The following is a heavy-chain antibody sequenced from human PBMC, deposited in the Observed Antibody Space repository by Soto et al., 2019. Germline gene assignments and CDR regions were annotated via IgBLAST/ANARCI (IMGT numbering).Heavy chain of an antibody. CDR2: ISGSGGST. Sequence: GGSLRLSCAASGFTFSSYAMSWVRQAPGRGLEWVSAISGSGGSTYYADSVKGRFTISRDNSKNTLYLQMNSLRADDTAVYYCAKGTPTGPYYYYYYMDVWGKGTTVTVSS. J-gene: IGHJ6*03. CDR1: GFTFSSYA. V-gene: IGHV3-23*01. CDR3: AKGTPTGPYYYYYYMDV.